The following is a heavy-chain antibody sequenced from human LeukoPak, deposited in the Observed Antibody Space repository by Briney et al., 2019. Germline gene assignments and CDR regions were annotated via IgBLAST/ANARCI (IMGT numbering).Heavy chain of an antibody. CDR3: AKDITSWGLEGAFDI. J-gene: IGHJ3*02. CDR1: GFTFSSYA. V-gene: IGHV3-9*01. CDR2: ISWNSGSI. D-gene: IGHD2-2*01. Sequence: GGSLRLSCAASGFTFSSYAMSWVRQAPGKGLEWVSGISWNSGSIGYADSVKGRFTISRDNAKNSLYLQMNSLRAEDTALYYCAKDITSWGLEGAFDIWGQGTMVTVSS.